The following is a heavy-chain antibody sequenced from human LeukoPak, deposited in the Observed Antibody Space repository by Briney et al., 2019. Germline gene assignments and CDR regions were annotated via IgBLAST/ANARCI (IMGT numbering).Heavy chain of an antibody. V-gene: IGHV4-4*07. CDR3: ARGSGYSGSYEFDY. CDR1: GGSISSYY. CDR2: IYTSGST. J-gene: IGHJ4*02. D-gene: IGHD1-26*01. Sequence: SETLSLTCTVSGGSISSYYWSWIRQPAGKGLEWIGRIYTSGSTNYNPSLKSRVTMSVDTSKNQFSLELSSGTAADTAVYYCARGSGYSGSYEFDYWGQGTLVTVSS.